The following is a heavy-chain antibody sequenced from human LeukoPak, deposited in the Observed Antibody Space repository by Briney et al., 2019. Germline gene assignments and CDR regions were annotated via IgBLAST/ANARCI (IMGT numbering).Heavy chain of an antibody. V-gene: IGHV3-30*02. D-gene: IGHD6-19*01. J-gene: IGHJ3*02. CDR2: IRYDGSNA. CDR3: AKDTPDRSVTGDVFDI. CDR1: GFNFRNYG. Sequence: GGSLRLSCIASGFNFRNYGIHWDRQAPGKGLEWVAFIRYDGSNANYANSVKGRFTISRDNSQNTVYLQMSLLRIEDTAVYYCAKDTPDRSVTGDVFDIWGQGTMVTVSS.